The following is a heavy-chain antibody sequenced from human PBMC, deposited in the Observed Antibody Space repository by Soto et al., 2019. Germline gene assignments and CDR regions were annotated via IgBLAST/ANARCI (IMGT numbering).Heavy chain of an antibody. CDR2: INPNSGGT. J-gene: IGHJ6*02. Sequence: ASVKVSCKASGYTFTGYYMHWVRQAPGQGLEWMGWINPNSGGTNYAQKFQGWVTMTRDTSISTAYMELSRLRSDDTAVYYCARDSPGIAVAGTSYYYYYGMDVWGQGTTVTV. V-gene: IGHV1-2*04. CDR3: ARDSPGIAVAGTSYYYYYGMDV. CDR1: GYTFTGYY. D-gene: IGHD6-19*01.